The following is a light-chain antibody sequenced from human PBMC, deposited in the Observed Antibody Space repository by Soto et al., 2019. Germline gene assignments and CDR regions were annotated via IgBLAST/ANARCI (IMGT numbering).Light chain of an antibody. CDR3: LQHNSYPYT. CDR2: AAS. V-gene: IGKV1-17*01. CDR1: QGIRID. Sequence: DIQMTQSPSSLSASVGDRVTITCRASQGIRIDLGWYQQKPGKAPKRLIYAASTLQSGVPPRFSGDGSGTEFTLTISSLQPEDFATYYCLQHNSYPYTFGRGTKLEI. J-gene: IGKJ2*01.